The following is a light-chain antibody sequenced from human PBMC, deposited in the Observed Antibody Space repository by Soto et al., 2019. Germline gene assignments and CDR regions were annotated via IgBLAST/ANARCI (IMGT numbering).Light chain of an antibody. Sequence: DIQLTQSPSFLSASVGDRVTITCRASQDISRYFAWYHQKAGKAPKLLIYAASTLQKRVPSRFGGSGSWTEFTLTISSPQPDDFATYYCQHLYIYPLFTVGPGTEVDI. CDR2: AAS. V-gene: IGKV1-9*01. CDR3: QHLYIYPLFT. J-gene: IGKJ3*01. CDR1: QDISRY.